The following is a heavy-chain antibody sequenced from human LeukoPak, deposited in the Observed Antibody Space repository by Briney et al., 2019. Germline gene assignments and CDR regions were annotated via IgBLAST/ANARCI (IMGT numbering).Heavy chain of an antibody. Sequence: GASVKVSCKPSGYTFTGYYLNWVRQAPGQGLEWMGWINPNTGATIYAEKFQGRVTMTRDTSIDTAYMEMRSLRSDDTAVYYCARDRFGGGWPRPWSFECWGQGTLITVSS. V-gene: IGHV1-2*02. CDR1: GYTFTGYY. D-gene: IGHD6-19*01. CDR2: INPNTGAT. CDR3: ARDRFGGGWPRPWSFEC. J-gene: IGHJ4*02.